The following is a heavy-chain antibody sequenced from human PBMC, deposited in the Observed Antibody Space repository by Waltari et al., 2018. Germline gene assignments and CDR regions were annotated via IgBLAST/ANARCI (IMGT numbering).Heavy chain of an antibody. Sequence: QVQLVQSGAEVKKPGSSVKVSCKASGGTFSSYAISWVRPAPGQGLEWMGGIIPIFGTANYAQKFQGRVTITTDESTSTAYMELSSLRSEDTAVYYCLSSPDDYYDSSGHFDYWGQGTLVTVSS. CDR2: IIPIFGTA. J-gene: IGHJ4*02. CDR1: GGTFSSYA. D-gene: IGHD3-22*01. V-gene: IGHV1-69*05. CDR3: LSSPDDYYDSSGHFDY.